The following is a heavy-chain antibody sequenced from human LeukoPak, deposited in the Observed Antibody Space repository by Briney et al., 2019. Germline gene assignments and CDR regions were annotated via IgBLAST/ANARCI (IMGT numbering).Heavy chain of an antibody. V-gene: IGHV3-15*01. CDR3: TTIDGYTLHVDFDY. D-gene: IGHD5-12*01. CDR1: GFTFSNAW. J-gene: IGHJ4*02. Sequence: GGSLRLSCVASGFTFSNAWMSWVRQAPGKGLEWVGRIKSKTDGGTTDYAAPVKGRFTISRDDSKNTLYPQMNSLKTEDTAVYYCTTIDGYTLHVDFDYWGQGTLVTVSS. CDR2: IKSKTDGGTT.